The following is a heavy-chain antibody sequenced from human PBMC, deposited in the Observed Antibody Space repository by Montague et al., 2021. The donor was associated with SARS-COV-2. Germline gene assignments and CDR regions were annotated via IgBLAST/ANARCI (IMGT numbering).Heavy chain of an antibody. V-gene: IGHV6-1*01. D-gene: IGHD4-17*01. J-gene: IGHJ4*02. CDR2: TNDMSKWTS. CDR3: VRDTGSAQAGFDA. Sequence: CAISGDSVWSNTAAGDGRRRSRSKCREGLGRTNDMSKWTSDYATPVEGRISIDPDTSKNQFFLHLRSVTPEDTGVYYCVRDTGSAQAGFDAWGQGTLVTVSS. CDR1: GDSVWSNTAA.